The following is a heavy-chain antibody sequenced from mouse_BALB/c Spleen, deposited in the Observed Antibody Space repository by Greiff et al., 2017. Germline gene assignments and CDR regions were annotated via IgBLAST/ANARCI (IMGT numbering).Heavy chain of an antibody. CDR2: IDPANGNT. CDR3: ARKYYF. D-gene: IGHD1-1*01. CDR1: GFNIKDTY. J-gene: IGHJ3*01. Sequence: VQLKESGAELVKPGASVKLSCTASGFNIKDTYMHWVKQRPEQGLEWIGRIDPANGNTKYDPKFQGKATITADTSSNTAYLQLSSLTSEDTAVYYCARKYYFWGQGTLVTVSA. V-gene: IGHV14-3*02.